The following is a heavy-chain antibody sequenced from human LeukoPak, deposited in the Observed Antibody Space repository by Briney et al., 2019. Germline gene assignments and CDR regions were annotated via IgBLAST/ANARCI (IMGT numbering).Heavy chain of an antibody. CDR1: GGSFSGYY. Sequence: SETLSLTCAVYGGSFSGYYWSWIRQPPGKGPEWIGEINHSGSTNYNPSLKSRVTISVDTSKNQFSLKLSSVTAADTAVYYGARGDYDFWSGYFPKLYGMDVWGQGTTVTVSS. CDR3: ARGDYDFWSGYFPKLYGMDV. D-gene: IGHD3-3*01. CDR2: INHSGST. J-gene: IGHJ6*02. V-gene: IGHV4-34*01.